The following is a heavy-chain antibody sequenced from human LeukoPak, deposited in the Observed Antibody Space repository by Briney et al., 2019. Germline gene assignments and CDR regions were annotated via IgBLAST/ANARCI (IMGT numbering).Heavy chain of an antibody. CDR2: IYYTGST. Sequence: SSETLSLTCTVSGAFITSYYWSWIWQPPGKGLEWIGYIYYTGSTNYNPSLKSRVTISVDRSKNQFSLKLNSVTAADTAVYYCAREYYGSGFMDVWGQGTTVTVSS. D-gene: IGHD3-10*01. CDR1: GAFITSYY. J-gene: IGHJ6*02. CDR3: AREYYGSGFMDV. V-gene: IGHV4-59*01.